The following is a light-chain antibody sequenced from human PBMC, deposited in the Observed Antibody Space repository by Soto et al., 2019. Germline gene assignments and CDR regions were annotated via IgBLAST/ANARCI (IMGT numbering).Light chain of an antibody. CDR1: QGVRSY. CDR2: GAS. Sequence: IQLTQSPSSLSASVGDRVTITCRASQGVRSYLAWFQQRPGKAPKLLIFGASTLQNGVPARFRGGGFGTEFTPTITSLPPEDFATYYCHQVYTYPRTFGQGTKVDIK. J-gene: IGKJ1*01. CDR3: HQVYTYPRT. V-gene: IGKV1-9*01.